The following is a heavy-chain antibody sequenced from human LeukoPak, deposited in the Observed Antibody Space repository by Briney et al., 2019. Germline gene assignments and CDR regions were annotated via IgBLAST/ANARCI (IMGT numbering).Heavy chain of an antibody. CDR3: ARIITGTTTAFDI. CDR2: IYTSGST. J-gene: IGHJ3*02. D-gene: IGHD1-7*01. CDR1: GGSSSGYY. Sequence: SETLSLTCTVSGGSSSGYYWSWIRQPAGKGLEWIGRIYTSGSTHYNPSLKSRVTMSVDTSKNQFSLKLSSVTAADTAVYYCARIITGTTTAFDIWGQGTIVTVSS. V-gene: IGHV4-4*07.